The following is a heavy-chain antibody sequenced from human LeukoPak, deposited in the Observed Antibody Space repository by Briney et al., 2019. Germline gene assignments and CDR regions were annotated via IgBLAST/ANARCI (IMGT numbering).Heavy chain of an antibody. J-gene: IGHJ4*02. D-gene: IGHD6-13*01. CDR1: GFTFTSYD. CDR3: AKARHPYSSNCYFFDY. Sequence: PGGSLRLSCAASGFTFTSYDMHWVRQAPGKGLEWVAVIPSDGNNEYYADSVKGRFTISRDNSTNKLYLQANSLRAEDTAVYYCAKARHPYSSNCYFFDYWGQGTLVTVSS. V-gene: IGHV3-30*18. CDR2: IPSDGNNE.